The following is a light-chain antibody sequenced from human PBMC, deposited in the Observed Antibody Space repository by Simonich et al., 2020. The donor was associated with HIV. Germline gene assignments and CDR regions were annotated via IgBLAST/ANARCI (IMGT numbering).Light chain of an antibody. J-gene: IGKJ3*01. V-gene: IGKV1-5*03. CDR2: KAS. CDR3: QQYKSYPFT. Sequence: DIQMTQSPSTLSASVGDRVTITCRASQSISSWLAWYRQKPGKAPKLLSYKASSLESGVPSRFSGSGSGTEFTLTISSLQPDDFATYYCQQYKSYPFTFGPGTKVDIK. CDR1: QSISSW.